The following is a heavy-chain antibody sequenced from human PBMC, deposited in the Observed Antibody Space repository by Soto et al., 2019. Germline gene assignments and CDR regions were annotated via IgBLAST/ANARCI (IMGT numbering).Heavy chain of an antibody. J-gene: IGHJ6*02. D-gene: IGHD2-15*01. CDR3: ASHFTGVLVLGASPPGGDNYGWDV. CDR2: IIPILDIP. Sequence: QVQLVQSGAEVKKPGSSVKVSCKASGGTFSRYTISWVRQAPGQGLEWMGRIIPILDIPNYAQNFQGRVTITAEKSTRTAYRELSSLRSDDTAVYYCASHFTGVLVLGASPPGGDNYGWDVWGQGTTVTVSS. CDR1: GGTFSRYT. V-gene: IGHV1-69*02.